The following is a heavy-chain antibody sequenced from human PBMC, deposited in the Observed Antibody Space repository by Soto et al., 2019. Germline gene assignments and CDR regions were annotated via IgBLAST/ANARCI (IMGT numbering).Heavy chain of an antibody. CDR1: GYTCTSYA. J-gene: IGHJ4*02. Sequence: ASVKVSCKASGYTCTSYASSWVRQAPGQGLEWMGWISAYNGHTKYAQMLQGRVTMTTDTSTSTAYMELRSLRSDDTAVYYCARDSPPVDYWGQGTLVTVSS. V-gene: IGHV1-18*01. CDR2: ISAYNGHT. CDR3: ARDSPPVDY.